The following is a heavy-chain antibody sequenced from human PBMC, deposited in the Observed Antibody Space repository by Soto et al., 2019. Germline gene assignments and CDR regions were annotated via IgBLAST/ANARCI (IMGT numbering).Heavy chain of an antibody. V-gene: IGHV4-31*03. CDR2: IYFSGST. J-gene: IGHJ6*02. CDR3: ARENRLYYYYDMDV. CDR1: GGSISSGGYY. Sequence: QVQLQESGPGLVKPSQTLSLTCTVSGGSISSGGYYWGWIRQHPGKGLEWIGYIYFSGSTYYNPSLKSRVTISVDTSKNQFSLKLSSVTAADTAVYYCARENRLYYYYDMDVWGQGTTVTVSS.